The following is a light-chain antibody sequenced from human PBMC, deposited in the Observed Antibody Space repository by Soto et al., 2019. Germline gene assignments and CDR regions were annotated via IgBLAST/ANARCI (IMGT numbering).Light chain of an antibody. CDR1: STDVGGYNY. Sequence: QSALTQPASVSGSAGQSITISCTGTSTDVGGYNYVSWYQQHPGKVPKLIIYEVSNRPSGVTSRFSGSKSGNTASLTISGLQTEDEADYYCISYTDRQSYLFGTGTKLTVL. CDR3: ISYTDRQSYL. CDR2: EVS. V-gene: IGLV2-14*01. J-gene: IGLJ1*01.